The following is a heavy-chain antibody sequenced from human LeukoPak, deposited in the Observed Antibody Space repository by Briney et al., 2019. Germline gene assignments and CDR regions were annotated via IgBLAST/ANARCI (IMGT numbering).Heavy chain of an antibody. J-gene: IGHJ4*02. V-gene: IGHV4-39*01. CDR2: IYYSGST. Sequence: PSETLSLTCTVSGGSISSSSYYWGWIRQPPGKGLEWIGSIYYSGSTNYNPSLKSRVTISVDTSKNQFSLSLSVVAAADTAVYYCAKLSSNWYFDSWGRGTLVTVSS. CDR3: AKLSSNWYFDS. CDR1: GGSISSSSYY. D-gene: IGHD1-1*01.